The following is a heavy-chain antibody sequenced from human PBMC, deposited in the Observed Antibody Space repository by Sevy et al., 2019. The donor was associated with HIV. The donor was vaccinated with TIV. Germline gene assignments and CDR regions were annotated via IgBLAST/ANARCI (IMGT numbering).Heavy chain of an antibody. Sequence: GGSLRLSCAASGFTFSAYWMAWVRQAPGKGLEWVANLNQDGSEKYPVDSVKGRFTISRDNAKNSLYLQMNSVRVEDTGTYYCALDAWRSLVNWGRGTMVTVSS. CDR2: LNQDGSEK. V-gene: IGHV3-7*01. CDR1: GFTFSAYW. J-gene: IGHJ3*01. D-gene: IGHD6-6*01. CDR3: ALDAWRSLVN.